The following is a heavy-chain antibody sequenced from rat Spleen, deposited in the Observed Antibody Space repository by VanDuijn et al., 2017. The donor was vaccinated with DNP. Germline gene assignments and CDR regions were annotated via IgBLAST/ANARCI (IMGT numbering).Heavy chain of an antibody. CDR1: GFTFSEFN. J-gene: IGHJ3*01. CDR2: ISYDGGSI. CDR3: ARPWDLGFAY. D-gene: IGHD4-6*01. Sequence: EVQLVESGGGLVQPGRSLKLSCTVSGFTFSEFNMAWVRQAPTKGLEWVAYISYDGGSISYGDSVKGRFRISRDNAKSTLYLQMNSLRSEEMATYYCARPWDLGFAYWGQGTLVTVSS. V-gene: IGHV5-22*01.